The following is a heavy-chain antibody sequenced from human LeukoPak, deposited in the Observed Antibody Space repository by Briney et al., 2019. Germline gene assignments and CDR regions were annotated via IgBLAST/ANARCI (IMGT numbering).Heavy chain of an antibody. J-gene: IGHJ4*02. CDR1: GFTFSSHG. D-gene: IGHD2-21*01. Sequence: GSLRLSCAASGFTFSSHGIHWVRQAPGKGLEWVAFIRYDGVTKYYADSVKGRFTISRDNSKNTLYLQMNSLRAEDTAVYYCARDKYSGDSYFGYWGQGTLVTVSS. CDR2: IRYDGVTK. V-gene: IGHV3-30*02. CDR3: ARDKYSGDSYFGY.